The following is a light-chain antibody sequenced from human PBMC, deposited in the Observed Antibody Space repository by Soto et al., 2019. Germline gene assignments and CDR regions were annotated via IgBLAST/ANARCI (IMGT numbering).Light chain of an antibody. CDR2: KAP. Sequence: DIQMTQSPSTLSESVGDRATITGRASQSISRWLAWYQQKPGKAHKILSYKAPSLESGVPSRFSGSGSGTFFTLTSSRLQPDDFAHYYCQQYNSFPTFGQGTKVEIK. CDR3: QQYNSFPT. V-gene: IGKV1-5*03. J-gene: IGKJ1*01. CDR1: QSISRW.